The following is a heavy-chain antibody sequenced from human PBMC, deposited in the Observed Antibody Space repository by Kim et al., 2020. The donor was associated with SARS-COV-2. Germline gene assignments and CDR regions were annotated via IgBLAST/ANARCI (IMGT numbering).Heavy chain of an antibody. CDR3: ARDRDGDHYFDY. D-gene: IGHD4-17*01. V-gene: IGHV3-30*01. Sequence: YANHVKGRLNIYRDNSKNTLYLQMNSLRAEDTAVYYCARDRDGDHYFDYWGQGTLVTVSS. J-gene: IGHJ4*02.